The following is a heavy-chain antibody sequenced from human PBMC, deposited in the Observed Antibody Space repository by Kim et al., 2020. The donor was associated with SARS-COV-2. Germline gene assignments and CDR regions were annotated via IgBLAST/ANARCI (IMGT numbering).Heavy chain of an antibody. Sequence: SVKVSCKASGGTFSSYAISWVRQAPGQGLEWMGGIIPIFGTANYAQKFQGRVTITADESTSTAYMELSSLRSEDTAVYYCARARYCSGGSCYSVAGSLDYWGQGTLVTVSS. V-gene: IGHV1-69*13. D-gene: IGHD2-15*01. CDR1: GGTFSSYA. CDR3: ARARYCSGGSCYSVAGSLDY. CDR2: IIPIFGTA. J-gene: IGHJ4*02.